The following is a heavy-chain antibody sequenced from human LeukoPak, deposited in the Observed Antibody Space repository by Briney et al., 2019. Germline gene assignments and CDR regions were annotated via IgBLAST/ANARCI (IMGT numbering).Heavy chain of an antibody. Sequence: SETLSLTCTVSGGSISSYYWSWIRQPPGKGLEWIGYMYYSGSTNYNPSLKSRVTISVDMSKNQVSLKLSSVTAADTAVYYCARVRDAYNSIDFDYWGQGTLVTVSS. CDR1: GGSISSYY. D-gene: IGHD5-24*01. J-gene: IGHJ4*02. V-gene: IGHV4-59*01. CDR3: ARVRDAYNSIDFDY. CDR2: MYYSGST.